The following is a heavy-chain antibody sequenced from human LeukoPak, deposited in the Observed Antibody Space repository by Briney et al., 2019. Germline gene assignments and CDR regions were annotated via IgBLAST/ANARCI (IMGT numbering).Heavy chain of an antibody. CDR3: ARDRGLMYYYGSGSYCFDY. J-gene: IGHJ4*02. D-gene: IGHD3-10*01. Sequence: GGSLRLSCAASGFTFSTYWMHWVRQVPGKGLEWVALISYDGSNKYYADSVKGRFTISRDNSKNTLYLQMNSLGAEDTAVYYCARDRGLMYYYGSGSYCFDYWGQGTLVTVSS. V-gene: IGHV3-30-3*01. CDR1: GFTFSTYW. CDR2: ISYDGSNK.